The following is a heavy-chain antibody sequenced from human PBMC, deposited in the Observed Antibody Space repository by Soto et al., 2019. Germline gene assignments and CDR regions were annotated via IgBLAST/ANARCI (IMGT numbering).Heavy chain of an antibody. Sequence: PEKLPLTCGVSGGTNRGYYWNWFRQPPGKELEWIGYVYSSGSTHYNPSLKSRVTISVDTSKNQFSLRLNSVTAADTAVYYCAIEGLRVGSIRGSWFDPWGQVTLV. CDR2: VYSSGST. CDR1: GGTNRGYY. V-gene: IGHV4-59*01. D-gene: IGHD1-26*01. J-gene: IGHJ5*02. CDR3: AIEGLRVGSIRGSWFDP.